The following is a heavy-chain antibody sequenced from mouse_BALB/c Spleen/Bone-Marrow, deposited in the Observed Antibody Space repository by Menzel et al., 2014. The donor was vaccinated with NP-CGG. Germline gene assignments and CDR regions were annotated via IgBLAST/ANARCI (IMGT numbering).Heavy chain of an antibody. CDR2: ISSGGSYT. CDR1: GFTFSSYG. D-gene: IGHD1-1*01. CDR3: ARRGTTVQYYYPMDY. Sequence: EVQRVESGGDLVKPGGSLKLSCAASGFTFSSYGMSWVRQTPDKRLEWVATISSGGSYTYYPDSVKGRFTISRDNANNTLYLQMSRLKSEDSAMYFCARRGTTVQYYYPMDYWGQGTSVTVSS. J-gene: IGHJ4*01. V-gene: IGHV5-6*01.